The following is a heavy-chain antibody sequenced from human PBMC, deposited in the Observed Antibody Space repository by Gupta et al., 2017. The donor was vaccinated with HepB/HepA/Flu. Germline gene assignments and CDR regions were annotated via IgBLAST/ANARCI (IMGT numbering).Heavy chain of an antibody. Sequence: EVLLVESGGGLVLPGGSLRLSCAASGFPFRDYWMGWVRQAPGKGLEWVANIKPDGSEKYYADSVQGRLTISRDNAKNSLYLQMNSLRVEDTAVYYCARDIEPAGLFFNYWGPGTLVTVSS. J-gene: IGHJ4*02. V-gene: IGHV3-7*01. D-gene: IGHD2-2*01. CDR2: IKPDGSEK. CDR3: ARDIEPAGLFFNY. CDR1: GFPFRDYW.